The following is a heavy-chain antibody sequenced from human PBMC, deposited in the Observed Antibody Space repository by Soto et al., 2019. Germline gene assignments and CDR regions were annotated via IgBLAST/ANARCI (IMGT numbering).Heavy chain of an antibody. CDR3: ARQYGGSLDY. J-gene: IGHJ4*02. V-gene: IGHV3-53*01. Sequence: GGSLRLSCEASGFPVSSNYMTWVRQAPGKGPEWVSIIYGGGNTFYADSVKGRFTISRDNSKNTLYLQMNSLRVEDTAVYYCARQYGGSLDYWGQGTLVTVSS. D-gene: IGHD1-26*01. CDR1: GFPVSSNY. CDR2: IYGGGNT.